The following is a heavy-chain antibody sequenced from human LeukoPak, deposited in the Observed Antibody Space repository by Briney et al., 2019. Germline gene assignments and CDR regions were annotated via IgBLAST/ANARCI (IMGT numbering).Heavy chain of an antibody. CDR3: ARVRIVGARALGY. D-gene: IGHD1-26*01. Sequence: GASVKVSCKASGGTFTSYAFSWVRQASGQGLEWMGGIIPMFGPANYAQKFQGRVTITADKSTSTAYMELSSLRSEDTAVYYCARVRIVGARALGYWGQGTLVTVSS. CDR2: IIPMFGPA. CDR1: GGTFTSYA. J-gene: IGHJ4*02. V-gene: IGHV1-69*06.